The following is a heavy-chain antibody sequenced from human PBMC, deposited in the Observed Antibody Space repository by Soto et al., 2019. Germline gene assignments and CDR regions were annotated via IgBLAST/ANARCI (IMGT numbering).Heavy chain of an antibody. CDR3: ARAGGTTVNGLEKFDY. V-gene: IGHV3-33*01. CDR1: GFTFNTYS. CDR2: IWYDGTQK. Sequence: GGSLRLSCEASGFTFNTYSMHWVRQPPGKGLEWLAAIWYDGTQKYYADSVKGRFIISRDKPKKTLYLEMNSLRAEDTAVYYCARAGGTTVNGLEKFDYWVQGTMVTVSS. J-gene: IGHJ4*02. D-gene: IGHD4-17*01.